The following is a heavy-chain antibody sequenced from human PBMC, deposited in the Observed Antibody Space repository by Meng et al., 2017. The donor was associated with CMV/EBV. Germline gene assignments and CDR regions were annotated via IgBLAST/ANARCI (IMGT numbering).Heavy chain of an antibody. Sequence: GSLRLSCTVSGGSISSSSYYWGWVRQPPGKGLEWIGSIYYSGSTYYHPSLKSRVTISVDTSKNQFSLKLSSVTAADTAVYYCARESRFLEWLLLGYFDYWGQGTLVTVSS. V-gene: IGHV4-39*07. D-gene: IGHD3-3*01. CDR2: IYYSGST. CDR1: GGSISSSSYY. CDR3: ARESRFLEWLLLGYFDY. J-gene: IGHJ4*02.